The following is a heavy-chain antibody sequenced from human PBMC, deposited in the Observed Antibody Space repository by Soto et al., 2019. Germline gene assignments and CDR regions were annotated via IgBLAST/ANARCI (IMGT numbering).Heavy chain of an antibody. Sequence: GASVKVSCKVSGYTLTELSMHWVRQAPGKGLEWMGGFDPEDGETIYAQKFQGRVTMTEDTSTDTAYMELSSLRSEDTAVYYCATFILWFGGNWFDPWGQGTLVTVSS. V-gene: IGHV1-24*01. J-gene: IGHJ5*02. D-gene: IGHD3-10*01. CDR1: GYTLTELS. CDR3: ATFILWFGGNWFDP. CDR2: FDPEDGET.